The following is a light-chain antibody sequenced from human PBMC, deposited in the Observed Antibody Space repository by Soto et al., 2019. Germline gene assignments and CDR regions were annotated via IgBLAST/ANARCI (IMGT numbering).Light chain of an antibody. CDR1: QTVSTF. V-gene: IGKV3-11*01. CDR3: QQRSGWPT. J-gene: IGKJ1*01. CDR2: DAS. Sequence: EIVLTQSPDTLSLSPGERATLSYRASQTVSTFLAWYQQKPGQAPRLIVYDASKRAPGIPARFIGSGSGTDFTLTVSSLELEDFALYYCQQRSGWPTFGQGTKVDIK.